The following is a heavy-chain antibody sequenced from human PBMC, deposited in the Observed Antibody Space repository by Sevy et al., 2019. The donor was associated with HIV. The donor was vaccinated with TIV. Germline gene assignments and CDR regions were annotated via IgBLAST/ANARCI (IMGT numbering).Heavy chain of an antibody. V-gene: IGHV4-61*01. Sequence: SETLSLTCTVSGGSVSSGSYYWSWIRQPPGKGLEWIGYIYYSGSTNYNPSLKSRVTISVDTSKNQFSLKLSSVTAADTAVYYCARDQNGLSDTAIVYGGPYYYYGMDVWGQGTTVTVSS. CDR2: IYYSGST. CDR3: ARDQNGLSDTAIVYGGPYYYYGMDV. J-gene: IGHJ6*02. D-gene: IGHD5-18*01. CDR1: GGSVSSGSYY.